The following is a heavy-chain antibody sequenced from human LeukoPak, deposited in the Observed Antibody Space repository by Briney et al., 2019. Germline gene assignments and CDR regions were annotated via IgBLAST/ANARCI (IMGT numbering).Heavy chain of an antibody. V-gene: IGHV3-23*01. CDR3: AKNYYDSSGYQY. D-gene: IGHD3-22*01. Sequence: GGSLRLSCAASGFTFSSYAMSWVRQAPGKGLEWVPAISGSGGSTYYADSVKGRFTISRDNAKNSLYLQMNSLRAEDTAVYYCAKNYYDSSGYQYWGQGTLVTVSS. CDR2: ISGSGGST. J-gene: IGHJ4*02. CDR1: GFTFSSYA.